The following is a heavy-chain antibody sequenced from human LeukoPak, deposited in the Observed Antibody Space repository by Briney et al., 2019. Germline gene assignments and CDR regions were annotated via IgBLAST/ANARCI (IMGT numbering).Heavy chain of an antibody. D-gene: IGHD1-26*01. Sequence: AASVKVSCKASGGTFSSYAINWVRQAPGQGLEWMGWISVYNGNTNYAQKLQGRVTMTTDTSTSTAYMELRSLRSDDTAIYYCARVAAWELETFYFDYWGQGTLVTVSS. CDR2: ISVYNGNT. V-gene: IGHV1-18*01. J-gene: IGHJ4*02. CDR3: ARVAAWELETFYFDY. CDR1: GGTFSSYA.